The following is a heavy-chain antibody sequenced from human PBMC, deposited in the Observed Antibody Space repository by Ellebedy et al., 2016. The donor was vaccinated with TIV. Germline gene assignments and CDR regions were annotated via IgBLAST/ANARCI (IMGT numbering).Heavy chain of an antibody. CDR3: ASPYYDILTDYYYGMDV. V-gene: IGHV3-53*01. D-gene: IGHD3-9*01. CDR1: GFTFSSYA. J-gene: IGHJ6*02. CDR2: IYSGGST. Sequence: GESLKISCAASGFTFSSYAMHWVRQAPGKGLEWVSVIYSGGSTYYADSVKGRFTISRDNSKNTLYLQMNSLRAEDTAVYYCASPYYDILTDYYYGMDVWGQGTTVTVSS.